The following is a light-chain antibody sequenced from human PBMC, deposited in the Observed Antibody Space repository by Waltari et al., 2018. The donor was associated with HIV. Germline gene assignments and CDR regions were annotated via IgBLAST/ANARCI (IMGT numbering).Light chain of an antibody. J-gene: IGLJ1*01. Sequence: QSVLSQPPSMSGAPGPRVTLPCSGNTSNIRAHYVYWFQHGPDAAPKLFIFSNDRRPSGVPGRVSGSKAGTSAYLAISGLRPEDEADYYCATWDDNLNTYVFGPGTRLSVL. CDR3: ATWDDNLNTYV. CDR1: TSNIRAHY. CDR2: SND. V-gene: IGLV1-47*01.